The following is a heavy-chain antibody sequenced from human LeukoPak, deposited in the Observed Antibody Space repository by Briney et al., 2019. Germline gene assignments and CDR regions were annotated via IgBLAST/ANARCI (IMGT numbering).Heavy chain of an antibody. Sequence: PGGSLRLSCAASGFTFSSYAMAWGRQAPGKGVGWVSGISGSGGDTYYADSVKGRFTVSRDNSKNTLYLQMNSLRAEDTAVYYCAKMARYSSSWADCWGQGTLVTVSS. CDR2: ISGSGGDT. V-gene: IGHV3-23*01. D-gene: IGHD6-13*01. CDR3: AKMARYSSSWADC. CDR1: GFTFSSYA. J-gene: IGHJ4*02.